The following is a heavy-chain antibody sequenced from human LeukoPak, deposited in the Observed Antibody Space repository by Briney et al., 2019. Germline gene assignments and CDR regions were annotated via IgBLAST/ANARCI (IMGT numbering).Heavy chain of an antibody. Sequence: SETLSLTCSVSGDSIGSGRYFWPWIRQPAGKGLQWVGRLYTNENTNYNPSLESRVSISVDTSKNQFFLKLTSVTAADTAVYFCARGVVTDDYYMDVWGKGTAITVSS. D-gene: IGHD2-21*02. CDR1: GDSIGSGRYF. J-gene: IGHJ6*03. CDR2: LYTNENT. CDR3: ARGVVTDDYYMDV. V-gene: IGHV4-61*02.